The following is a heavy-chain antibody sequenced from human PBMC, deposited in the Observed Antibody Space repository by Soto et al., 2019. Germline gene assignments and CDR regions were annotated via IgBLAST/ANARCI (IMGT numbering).Heavy chain of an antibody. Sequence: HPGGSLRLSCAASGFTFSSYGMHWVRQAPGKGLEWVAVISYDGSNKYYADSVKGRFTVSRDNSKNTLYLQMNSLRAEDTAVYYCAKDEGYGSGYSYGYAVYWGQGTLVTVSS. CDR3: AKDEGYGSGYSYGYAVY. D-gene: IGHD5-18*01. V-gene: IGHV3-30*18. CDR1: GFTFSSYG. CDR2: ISYDGSNK. J-gene: IGHJ4*02.